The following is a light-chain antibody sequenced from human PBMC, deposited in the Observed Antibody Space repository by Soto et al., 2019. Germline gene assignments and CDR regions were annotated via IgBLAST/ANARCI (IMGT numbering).Light chain of an antibody. CDR3: QQRSNWLYT. CDR2: DAS. J-gene: IGKJ2*01. Sequence: EIVLTQSPATLSLSPGERATLSCRASQSVSSYLAWYQQKPGQAPMLLIYDASYRATGIPARFSGSGSGTDFTLTISSLEPEDVAVYYCQQRSNWLYTFGQGTKLEIK. CDR1: QSVSSY. V-gene: IGKV3-11*01.